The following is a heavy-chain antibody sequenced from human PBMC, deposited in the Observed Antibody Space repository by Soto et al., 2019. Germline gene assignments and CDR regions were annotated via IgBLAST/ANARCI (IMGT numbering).Heavy chain of an antibody. CDR3: LMRVVYRESPREGFGLGS. CDR2: IDPSDSDT. D-gene: IGHD2-2*01. V-gene: IGHV5-10-1*01. CDR1: GYRFTSYW. Sequence: PGESLKISCKGSGYRFTSYWISWVRQMPGKGLEWMGRIDPSDSDTNYSPSFQGHVTITADKSISTAYLQWSTLKASDTAMYYCLMRVVYRESPREGFGLGSWGQRTMGNGPS. J-gene: IGHJ6*01.